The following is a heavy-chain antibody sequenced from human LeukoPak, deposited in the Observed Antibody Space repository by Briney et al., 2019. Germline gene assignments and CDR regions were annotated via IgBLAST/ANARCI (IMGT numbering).Heavy chain of an antibody. J-gene: IGHJ4*02. V-gene: IGHV4-34*01. CDR2: VSHSGIT. CDR1: GGSFSGYY. CDR3: ARHVSGIYGSRGDFDY. Sequence: PSETLSLTCAVYGGSFSGYYWSWIRQPPGKGLEWIGEVSHSGITNYNPSLKSRVTMSVDTSKNQFSLKLNSVTAADTAVYYCARHVSGIYGSRGDFDYWGQGTLVTVSS. D-gene: IGHD3-10*01.